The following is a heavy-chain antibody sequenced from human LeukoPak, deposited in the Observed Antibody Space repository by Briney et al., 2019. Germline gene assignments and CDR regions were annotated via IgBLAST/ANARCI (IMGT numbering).Heavy chain of an antibody. CDR2: INPSGGST. J-gene: IGHJ4*02. CDR3: ARDTHSGSFWGGNFDY. Sequence: ASVKVSCKASGYTFTSYYMHWVRQAPGQGLEWMGIINPSGGSTSYAQKFQGRVTMTRDMSTSTVYMELSSLRSEDTAVYYCARDTHSGSFWGGNFDYWGQGTLVTVSS. V-gene: IGHV1-46*01. D-gene: IGHD1-26*01. CDR1: GYTFTSYY.